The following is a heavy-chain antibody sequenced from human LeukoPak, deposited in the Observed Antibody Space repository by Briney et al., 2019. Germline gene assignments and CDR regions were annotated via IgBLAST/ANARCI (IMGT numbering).Heavy chain of an antibody. Sequence: GASVKVSCKASGYTFTSYGISWVRQAPGRGLEWMGWISAYNGNTNYAQKLQGRVTMTTDTSTSTAYMELRSLRSDDTAVYYCARGVSMYYYGSGSYYWGQGTLVTVPS. CDR1: GYTFTSYG. CDR2: ISAYNGNT. J-gene: IGHJ4*02. D-gene: IGHD3-10*01. CDR3: ARGVSMYYYGSGSYY. V-gene: IGHV1-18*01.